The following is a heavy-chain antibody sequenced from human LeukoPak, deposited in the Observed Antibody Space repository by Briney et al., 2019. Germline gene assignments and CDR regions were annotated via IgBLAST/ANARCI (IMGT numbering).Heavy chain of an antibody. D-gene: IGHD2-2*01. CDR1: GGTFSSYA. J-gene: IGHJ4*02. CDR3: ARDWGYCSSTSCYRFTQGFDY. CDR2: INPSGGST. V-gene: IGHV1-46*01. Sequence: ASVKVSCKASGGTFSSYAISWVRQAPGQGLEWMGIINPSGGSTSYAQKFQGRVTMTRDTSTSTVYMELSSLRSEDTAVYYCARDWGYCSSTSCYRFTQGFDYWGQGTLVTVSS.